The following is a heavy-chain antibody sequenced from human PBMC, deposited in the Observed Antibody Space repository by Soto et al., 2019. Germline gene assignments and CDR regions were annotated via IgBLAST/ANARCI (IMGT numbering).Heavy chain of an antibody. CDR1: GFSFDTYV. Sequence: EVQLLESGGGLVQPGGSLRLSCAASGFSFDTYVMSWVRQAPGKGLEWVSRISGGADTIYYAESVKGRFTISRDNSKNTLNLQMNSLRAEDTGVYYCANTGGGLIDYWGQGSLVTVSS. V-gene: IGHV3-23*01. CDR2: ISGGADTI. CDR3: ANTGGGLIDY. D-gene: IGHD1-1*01. J-gene: IGHJ4*02.